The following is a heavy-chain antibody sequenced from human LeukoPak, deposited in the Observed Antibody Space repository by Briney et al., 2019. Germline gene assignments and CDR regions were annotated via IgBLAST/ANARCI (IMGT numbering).Heavy chain of an antibody. J-gene: IGHJ4*02. D-gene: IGHD3-3*01. V-gene: IGHV5-51*01. Sequence: GESLKISCKGSGYSFTSWWIGWVRQMLGKGLEWMGIIYPGDSDARYSPSFQGQVTISADKSISTAYLQWSSLKASDTAMYYCARVVFYDSRSGFYFDYWGQGTLVIVSS. CDR3: ARVVFYDSRSGFYFDY. CDR1: GYSFTSWW. CDR2: IYPGDSDA.